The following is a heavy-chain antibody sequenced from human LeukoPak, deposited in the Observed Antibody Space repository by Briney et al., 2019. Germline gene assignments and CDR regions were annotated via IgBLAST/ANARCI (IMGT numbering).Heavy chain of an antibody. Sequence: GGSLRPSCAASGFTFSSYWMSWVRQAPGKGLEWVANIKQDGSEKYYVDSVKGRFTISRDNAKNSLYLQMNSLRAEDTAVYYCAREGGGWYIDYWGQGTLVTVSS. CDR3: AREGGGWYIDY. V-gene: IGHV3-7*01. CDR1: GFTFSSYW. CDR2: IKQDGSEK. D-gene: IGHD6-19*01. J-gene: IGHJ4*02.